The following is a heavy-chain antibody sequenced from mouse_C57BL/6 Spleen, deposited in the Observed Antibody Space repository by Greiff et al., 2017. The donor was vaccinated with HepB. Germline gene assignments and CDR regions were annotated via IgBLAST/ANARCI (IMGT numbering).Heavy chain of an antibody. Sequence: VQLQQSGPGLVQPSQTLSISCTVSGFSLTSYGVHWVRQSPGKGLEWLGVIWSGGSTDYNAAIIYRLSISNDNSTSHVILKMNRMQADDTAKYYGAREKGDAMDYWGQGTTVTVSS. V-gene: IGHV2-2*01. CDR3: AREKGDAMDY. CDR1: GFSLTSYG. J-gene: IGHJ4*01. CDR2: IWSGGST.